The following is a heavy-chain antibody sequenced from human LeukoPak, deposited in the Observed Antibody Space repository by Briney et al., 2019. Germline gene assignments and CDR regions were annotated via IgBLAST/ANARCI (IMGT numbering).Heavy chain of an antibody. Sequence: XEWVSSISSSSYIYYADSVKGRFTISRDNAKNSLYLQMNSLRAEDTAVYYCARDSSGINWFDPWGQGTLVTVSS. V-gene: IGHV3-69-1*01. D-gene: IGHD6-19*01. CDR3: ARDSSGINWFDP. J-gene: IGHJ5*02. CDR2: ISSSSYI.